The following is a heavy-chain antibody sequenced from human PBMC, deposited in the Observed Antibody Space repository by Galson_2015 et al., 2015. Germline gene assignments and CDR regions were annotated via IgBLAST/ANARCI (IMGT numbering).Heavy chain of an antibody. J-gene: IGHJ5*02. CDR1: GFSFQNYV. CDR3: ASLDSWSFDSDT. CDR2: IWHDGSNE. Sequence: SLRLSCAASGFSFQNYVMHWVRQAPGKGLEWVAVIWHDGSNEYYIDSVKGRFTISRDNSKNTLYLQMHSLRADDTGVYYCASLDSWSFDSDTWGLGTLVIVSS. V-gene: IGHV3-33*03. D-gene: IGHD1-26*01.